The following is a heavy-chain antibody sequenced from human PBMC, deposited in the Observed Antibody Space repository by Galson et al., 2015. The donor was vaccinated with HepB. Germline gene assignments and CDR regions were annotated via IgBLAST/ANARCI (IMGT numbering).Heavy chain of an antibody. CDR2: ISGSGVST. Sequence: SLRLSCAASGLTFNRHAMSWVRQTPGKGLEWVSGISGSGVSTYYADSVQGRFTVSRDNSKDTLYLQMNSLTAEDTALYYCASASSTTAYMGPFDYWGQGTLVTVSS. CDR3: ASASSTTAYMGPFDY. J-gene: IGHJ4*02. D-gene: IGHD2-2*01. V-gene: IGHV3-23*01. CDR1: GLTFNRHA.